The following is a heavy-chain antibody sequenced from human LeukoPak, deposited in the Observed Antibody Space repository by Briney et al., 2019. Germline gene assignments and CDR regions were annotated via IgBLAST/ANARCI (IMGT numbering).Heavy chain of an antibody. D-gene: IGHD4-17*01. V-gene: IGHV3-23*01. CDR2: ISTSAVST. CDR1: GFTFSNYA. Sequence: GGSLRLSCAASGFTFSNYAMNWVRQAPGKGLEWVSAISTSAVSTYYVDSVKGRFTISRDNSKNTLYLQMNSLRAEDTAVYYCAKGFDYGDYGGLDYWGQGTLVTVSS. J-gene: IGHJ4*02. CDR3: AKGFDYGDYGGLDY.